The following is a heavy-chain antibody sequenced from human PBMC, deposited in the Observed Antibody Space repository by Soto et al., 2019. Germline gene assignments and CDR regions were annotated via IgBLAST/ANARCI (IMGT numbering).Heavy chain of an antibody. V-gene: IGHV4-30-2*01. J-gene: IGHJ4*02. D-gene: IGHD4-17*01. Sequence: PSETLSLTCAVSGGSISSGGYSWSWIRQPPGKGLEWIGYIYHSGSTYYNPSLKSRVTISVDRSKNQFSLKLSSVTAADTAVYYCARVHGDYVRGYYFDYWGQGTLVPVSS. CDR2: IYHSGST. CDR1: GGSISSGGYS. CDR3: ARVHGDYVRGYYFDY.